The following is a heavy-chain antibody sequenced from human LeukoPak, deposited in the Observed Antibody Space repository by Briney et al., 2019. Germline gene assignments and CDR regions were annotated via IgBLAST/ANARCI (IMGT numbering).Heavy chain of an antibody. J-gene: IGHJ4*02. D-gene: IGHD3-9*01. Sequence: GGSLRLSCGASGFTFSNCGMHWVRQAPGKGLEWVAFIRHVGSNEYYADSVRGRFTISRDNSKNTLFLQMNSLRPEDTAVYYCARGPDYDILADYFDYWGQGTLVTVSS. CDR2: IRHVGSNE. CDR3: ARGPDYDILADYFDY. CDR1: GFTFSNCG. V-gene: IGHV3-30*02.